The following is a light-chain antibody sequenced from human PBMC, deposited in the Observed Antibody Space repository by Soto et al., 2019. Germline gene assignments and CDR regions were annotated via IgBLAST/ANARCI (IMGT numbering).Light chain of an antibody. CDR2: AAP. CDR1: QSISSY. Sequence: DIQMTQSPSSLSASVGDRVTITCRASQSISSYLNWYQQKPGKAPKLLIYAAPSLQSGVPSRFSGSGSGTDFTLTISSLQPEDFATYYCQQGYSTPRTFGQGTKVDIK. V-gene: IGKV1-39*01. CDR3: QQGYSTPRT. J-gene: IGKJ1*01.